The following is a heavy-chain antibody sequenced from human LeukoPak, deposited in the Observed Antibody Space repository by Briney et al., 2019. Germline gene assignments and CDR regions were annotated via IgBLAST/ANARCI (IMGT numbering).Heavy chain of an antibody. D-gene: IGHD4-17*01. CDR2: ISGGGTT. Sequence: PGGSLRLSCAASGFTFSISAMKWVRQAPGKGLEWVSSISGGGTTYYADSVRGRFIISRDNSKNTLYLKMNSLRAEDTAVYYCAKLLMANDYGDPWGQGTLVTVSS. V-gene: IGHV3-23*01. CDR1: GFTFSISA. CDR3: AKLLMANDYGDP. J-gene: IGHJ5*02.